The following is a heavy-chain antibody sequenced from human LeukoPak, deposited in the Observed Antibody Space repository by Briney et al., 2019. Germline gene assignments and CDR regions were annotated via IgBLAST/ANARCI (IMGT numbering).Heavy chain of an antibody. V-gene: IGHV4-61*02. J-gene: IGHJ4*02. Sequence: PSETLSLTCTVSGGSISSGSYYWSWIRQPAGKGLEWIGRIYTSGSTNYNPSLKSRVTISVDTSKNQFSLKLSSVTAADTAVYYCARVGPMVRGVIDWGQGTLVTVSS. CDR1: GGSISSGSYY. CDR2: IYTSGST. D-gene: IGHD3-10*01. CDR3: ARVGPMVRGVID.